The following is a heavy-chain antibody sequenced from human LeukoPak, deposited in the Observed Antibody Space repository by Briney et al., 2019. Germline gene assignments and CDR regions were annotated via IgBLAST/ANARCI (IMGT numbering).Heavy chain of an antibody. V-gene: IGHV4-34*01. Sequence: KPSETLSLTCAVYGGSFSGYYWSWIRQPPGKGLEWIGEINHSGSTNYNPSLKSRVTISVDTSKNQFSLKLSSVTAAGTAVYYCARGSTRQWRDAFDIWGQGTMVTVSS. CDR2: INHSGST. J-gene: IGHJ3*02. CDR3: ARGSTRQWRDAFDI. CDR1: GGSFSGYY. D-gene: IGHD6-19*01.